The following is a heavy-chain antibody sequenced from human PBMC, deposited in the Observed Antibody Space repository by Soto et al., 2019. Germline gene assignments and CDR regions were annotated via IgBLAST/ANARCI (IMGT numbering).Heavy chain of an antibody. V-gene: IGHV1-18*01. CDR2: ISAYNGNT. Sequence: GASVKVSCKASGYTFTSYGISWVRQAPGQGVEWMGWISAYNGNTNYAQKLQGRVTMTTDTSTSTAYMELRSLRSDDTAVYYCARDGCPVGLVCVMDVWGQGTTVTVSS. J-gene: IGHJ6*02. CDR1: GYTFTSYG. CDR3: ARDGCPVGLVCVMDV. D-gene: IGHD6-19*01.